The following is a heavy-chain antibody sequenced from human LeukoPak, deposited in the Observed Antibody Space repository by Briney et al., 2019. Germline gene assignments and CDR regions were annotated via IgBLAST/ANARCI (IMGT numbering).Heavy chain of an antibody. V-gene: IGHV3-21*01. J-gene: IGHJ4*02. CDR1: GFTFSSYS. CDR3: ARVKADYYDSSGYYPPPDY. D-gene: IGHD3-22*01. Sequence: PGGSLRLSCAASGFTFSSYSMNWVRQAPGKGLEWVSSISSSSSYIYYADSVKGRFTISRDNAKNSLYLQMNSLRAEDTAVYYWARVKADYYDSSGYYPPPDYWGQGTLVTVSS. CDR2: ISSSSSYI.